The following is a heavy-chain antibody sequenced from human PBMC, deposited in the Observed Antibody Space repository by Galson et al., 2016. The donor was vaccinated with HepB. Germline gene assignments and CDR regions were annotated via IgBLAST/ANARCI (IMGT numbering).Heavy chain of an antibody. CDR3: TTALVPEDYFDS. J-gene: IGHJ4*02. V-gene: IGHV3-15*01. Sequence: SLRLSCAASGFNFTNAWMRWVRQAPGKGLEWVARIKSKSFVATIDYAAPVKGRFTISRDDSENTSHLQMNSLKPEDTAVYYCTTALVPEDYFDSWGQGILVTVSS. D-gene: IGHD1-14*01. CDR1: GFNFTNAW. CDR2: IKSKSFVATI.